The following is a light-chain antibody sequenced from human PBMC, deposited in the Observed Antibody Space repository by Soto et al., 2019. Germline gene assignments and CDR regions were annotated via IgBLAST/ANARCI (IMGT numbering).Light chain of an antibody. Sequence: EFVLTQSPATLSLSPGERATLSCRASQTVGTFLSWYQLKPAQAPSLVIYDASNRAAGIPDRFSGSGSGTDFTLTISGLEHEDFALYYCLQRNNWPPWTFGQGTKVDIK. CDR3: LQRNNWPPWT. V-gene: IGKV3-11*01. CDR2: DAS. CDR1: QTVGTF. J-gene: IGKJ1*01.